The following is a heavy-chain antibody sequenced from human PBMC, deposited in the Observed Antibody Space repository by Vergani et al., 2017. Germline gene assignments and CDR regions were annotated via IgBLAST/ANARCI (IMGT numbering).Heavy chain of an antibody. CDR2: IYYSGST. Sequence: QVQLQESGPGLVKPSETLSLPCTVSGGSISSYYWSWIRQPPGKGLEWIGYIYYSGSTNYNPSLKSRVTISVDTSKNQFSLKLSSVTAADTAVYYCARISAGITIFEVVTNSGFDYWGQGTLVTVSS. V-gene: IGHV4-59*01. CDR1: GGSISSYY. J-gene: IGHJ4*02. D-gene: IGHD3-3*01. CDR3: ARISAGITIFEVVTNSGFDY.